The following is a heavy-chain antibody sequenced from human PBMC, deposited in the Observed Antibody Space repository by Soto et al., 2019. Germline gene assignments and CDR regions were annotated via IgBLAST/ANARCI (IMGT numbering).Heavy chain of an antibody. V-gene: IGHV3-23*01. CDR3: AKGIWDFFDY. Sequence: EVQLLESGGGLVQPGGSLRLSCAASGFTFNSSAMSWVRQAPGKGLEWVSAIGASGGSTYYADSVKGRFTISRDNSENTLYLQMNSLRAEDTALYYCAKGIWDFFDYWGQGTLVTVSS. J-gene: IGHJ4*02. CDR2: IGASGGST. D-gene: IGHD3-10*01. CDR1: GFTFNSSA.